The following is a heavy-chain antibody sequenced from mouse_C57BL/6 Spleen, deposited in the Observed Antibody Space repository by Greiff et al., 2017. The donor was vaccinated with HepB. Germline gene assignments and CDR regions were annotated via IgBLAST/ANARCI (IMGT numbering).Heavy chain of an antibody. D-gene: IGHD1-1*01. J-gene: IGHJ4*01. CDR3: AKPLITTVVANAMDY. CDR1: GYTFTSYW. V-gene: IGHV1-7*01. Sequence: VQLQQSGAELAKPGASVKLSCKASGYTFTSYWMHWVKQRPGQGLEWIGYINPSSGYTKYNQKFKDKATLTADKSSSTAYMQLSSLTYEDSAVYYCAKPLITTVVANAMDYWGQGTSVTVSS. CDR2: INPSSGYT.